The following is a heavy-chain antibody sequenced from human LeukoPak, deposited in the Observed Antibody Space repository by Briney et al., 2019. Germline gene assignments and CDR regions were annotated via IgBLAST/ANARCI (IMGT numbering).Heavy chain of an antibody. J-gene: IGHJ4*02. Sequence: GSPRLSCAASGFSFTFHFLDWVRQAPRKGLEWVAPIRTKVSDYSTDYAASVKGRFTISRDDSKNPLYLQMISPRTEDTAVYYCSRAQSHGDYFDYWGQGALVTVSS. CDR1: GFSFTFHF. D-gene: IGHD4-17*01. CDR3: SRAQSHGDYFDY. V-gene: IGHV3-72*01. CDR2: IRTKVSDYST.